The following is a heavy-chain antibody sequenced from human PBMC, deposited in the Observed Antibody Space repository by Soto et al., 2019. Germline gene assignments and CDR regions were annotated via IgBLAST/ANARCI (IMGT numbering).Heavy chain of an antibody. Sequence: GGSLRLSCAASGFTVSSNYMSWVRQAPGKGLEWVSVIYSGGCTYYADSVRGRFTISRDNSKNTLYLQMKSLRAEDTAVYYCARDPPATRHGMDVWGQGTTVTVSS. V-gene: IGHV3-53*01. CDR2: IYSGGCT. CDR1: GFTVSSNY. J-gene: IGHJ6*02. CDR3: ARDPPATRHGMDV.